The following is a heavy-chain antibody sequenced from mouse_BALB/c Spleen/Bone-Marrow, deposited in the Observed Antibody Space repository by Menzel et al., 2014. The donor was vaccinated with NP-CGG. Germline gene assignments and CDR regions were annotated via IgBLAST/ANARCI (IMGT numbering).Heavy chain of an antibody. J-gene: IGHJ3*01. CDR2: INSNGGST. D-gene: IGHD1-1*01. CDR3: ARDPLYYYA. Sequence: EVKLVESGGGLVQPGGSLKLSCAASGFTFSSYGMSWVRQTPDKRLELVATINSNGGSTYYPDSVKGRFTISRDNAKNTLYLQMSSLKSEDTAMYYCARDPLYYYAWGQGTLVTVSA. V-gene: IGHV5-6-3*01. CDR1: GFTFSSYG.